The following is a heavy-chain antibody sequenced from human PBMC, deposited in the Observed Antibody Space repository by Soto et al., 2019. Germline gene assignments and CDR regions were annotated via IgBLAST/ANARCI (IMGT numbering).Heavy chain of an antibody. V-gene: IGHV1-46*01. J-gene: IGHJ4*02. Sequence: ASVKVSCKASGGTFSSYAISWVRQAPGQGLEWMGVINPIGGRTNYAQKFQGRVTMTRDTSTSTVYMELSSLRSEDTAVYYCARDLVAATSYFDYWGQGTLVTVS. D-gene: IGHD2-15*01. CDR3: ARDLVAATSYFDY. CDR1: GGTFSSYA. CDR2: INPIGGRT.